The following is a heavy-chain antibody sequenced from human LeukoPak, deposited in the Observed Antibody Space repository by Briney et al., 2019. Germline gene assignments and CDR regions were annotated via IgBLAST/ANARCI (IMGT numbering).Heavy chain of an antibody. CDR1: GFTVSTKY. V-gene: IGHV3-7*03. CDR2: INRDGSER. Sequence: GGSLRLSCAASGFTVSTKYMSWVRQAPGKGLEWVANINRDGSERYYVDSVKGRFTISRDDAKSSLYLQMNSLRAEDTAVYYCARRNAMDVWGQGTTVIVFS. J-gene: IGHJ6*02. CDR3: ARRNAMDV.